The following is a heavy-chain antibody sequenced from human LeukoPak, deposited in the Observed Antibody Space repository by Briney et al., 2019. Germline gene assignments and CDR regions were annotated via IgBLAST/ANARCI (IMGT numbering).Heavy chain of an antibody. J-gene: IGHJ4*02. CDR1: GFTFSSYG. CDR3: AKGLRSRAFKAVAGG. V-gene: IGHV3-30*18. D-gene: IGHD6-19*01. Sequence: GRSLRLSCAASGFTFSSYGMHWVRQAPGKGLEWVAVISYDGSNKYYADSVKGRFTISRDNSKNTLYLQMNSLRAEDTAVYYWAKGLRSRAFKAVAGGWGQGTLVTVSS. CDR2: ISYDGSNK.